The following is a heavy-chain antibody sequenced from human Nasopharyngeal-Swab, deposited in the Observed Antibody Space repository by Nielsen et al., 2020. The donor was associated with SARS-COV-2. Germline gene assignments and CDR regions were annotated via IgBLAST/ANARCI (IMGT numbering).Heavy chain of an antibody. Sequence: GGSLRLSCAASGFTFEEYGMHWVRQGPGKGLEWVSGISWKSGNRAYAESVKGRFAISRDDAKNSLFLQMNSLRPEDTAVYYCALAVYDYIDYWGQGTLVTVSS. CDR3: ALAVYDYIDY. CDR1: GFTFEEYG. J-gene: IGHJ4*02. V-gene: IGHV3-9*01. CDR2: ISWKSGNR. D-gene: IGHD5/OR15-5a*01.